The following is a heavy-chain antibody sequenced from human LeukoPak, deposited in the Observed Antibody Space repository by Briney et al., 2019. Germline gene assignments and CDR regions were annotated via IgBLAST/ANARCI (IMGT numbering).Heavy chain of an antibody. CDR1: GFTFSSYG. Sequence: GSLRLSCAASGFTFSSYGMHWVRQASGKGLEWVAVIWYDGSNKYYADSVKGRFTISRDNSKNTLYLQMNSLRAEDTAVYYCAKGKYDFWSGYSNAEYFQHWGQGTLATVSS. V-gene: IGHV3-33*06. CDR3: AKGKYDFWSGYSNAEYFQH. J-gene: IGHJ1*01. CDR2: IWYDGSNK. D-gene: IGHD3-3*01.